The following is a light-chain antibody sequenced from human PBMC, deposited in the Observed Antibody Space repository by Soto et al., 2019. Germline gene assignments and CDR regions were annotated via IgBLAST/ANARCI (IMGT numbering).Light chain of an antibody. CDR1: SSDDGGYNY. CDR3: CSYTTSNTRQIV. V-gene: IGLV2-14*03. CDR2: DVS. J-gene: IGLJ1*01. Sequence: QSVLTQPASVSGSPGQSITISCTGTSSDDGGYNYVSWYQHHPGKAPKLMIYDVSNRPSGVSNRFSGSKSGNTASLTISGLQPEDEADYYCCSYTTSNTRQIVFGTGTKVTV.